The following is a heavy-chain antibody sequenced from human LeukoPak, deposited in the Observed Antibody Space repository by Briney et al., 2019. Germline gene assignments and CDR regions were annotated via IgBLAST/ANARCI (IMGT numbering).Heavy chain of an antibody. CDR2: ISWNSGSI. CDR1: GFTFDDYA. J-gene: IGHJ3*02. V-gene: IGHV3-9*03. Sequence: GGSLRLSCAASGFTFDDYAMHWVRQAPGKGLEWVSGISWNSGSIGYADSVKGRFTISRDNAKNSLYLQMNSLRAEDMALYYCAKGYCSSTSCLGDAFDIWGQGTMVTVSS. D-gene: IGHD2-2*01. CDR3: AKGYCSSTSCLGDAFDI.